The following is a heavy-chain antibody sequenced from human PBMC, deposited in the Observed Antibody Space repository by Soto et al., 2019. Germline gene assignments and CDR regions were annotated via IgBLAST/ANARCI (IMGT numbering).Heavy chain of an antibody. CDR1: GFTVSSNY. V-gene: IGHV3-53*01. J-gene: IGHJ4*02. Sequence: PGGSLRLSCAASGFTVSSNYMSWVRQAPGKGLEWVSVIYSGGSTYYADSVKGRFTISRDNSKNTLYLQMNSLRAEDTAVYYCARETYYYDSSGYYSFDYWGQGTLVTVSS. CDR2: IYSGGST. CDR3: ARETYYYDSSGYYSFDY. D-gene: IGHD3-22*01.